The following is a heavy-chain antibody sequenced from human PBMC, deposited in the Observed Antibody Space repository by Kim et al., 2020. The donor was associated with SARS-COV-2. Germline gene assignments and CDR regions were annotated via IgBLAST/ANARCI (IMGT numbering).Heavy chain of an antibody. J-gene: IGHJ4*02. CDR3: ARAPYYYGSGSYTPDY. Sequence: SETLSLTCTVSGGSISSGGYYWSWIRQHPGKGLEWIGYIYYSGSTYYNPSLKSRVTISVDTSKNQFSLKLSSVTAADTAVYYCARAPYYYGSGSYTPDYWGQGTLVTVSS. CDR2: IYYSGST. CDR1: GGSISSGGYY. D-gene: IGHD3-10*01. V-gene: IGHV4-31*03.